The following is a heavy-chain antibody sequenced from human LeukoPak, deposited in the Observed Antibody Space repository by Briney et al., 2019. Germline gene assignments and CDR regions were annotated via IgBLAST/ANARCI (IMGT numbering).Heavy chain of an antibody. CDR1: GGSRSTYY. D-gene: IGHD1-26*01. J-gene: IGHJ6*03. V-gene: IGHV4-59*12. CDR2: MFDSGTA. CDR3: ARGQWELLRYNYIDV. Sequence: SETLSLTRTVSGGSRSTYYWGWIRQPPGRRLEYIGYMFDSGTANYNPSLKSRVTISVDTSKNQFSLRLSSVTAADTAVYYCARGQWELLRYNYIDVWGKGTTVTVSS.